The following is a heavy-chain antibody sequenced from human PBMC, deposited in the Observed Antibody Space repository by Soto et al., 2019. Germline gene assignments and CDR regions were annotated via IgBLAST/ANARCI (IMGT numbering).Heavy chain of an antibody. J-gene: IGHJ4*02. CDR1: GFTFSSYD. CDR2: IGTTGDT. V-gene: IGHV3-13*04. CDR3: GRAIGPTLFDY. D-gene: IGHD3-22*01. Sequence: GGSLRLSCSASGFTFSSYDMHWVRQGTGKGLEWVSAIGTTGDTYYAGSVKGRFTISRENAKSSLYLQMNSLRAGDTAIYFCGRAIGPTLFDYWGQGTLVNVSS.